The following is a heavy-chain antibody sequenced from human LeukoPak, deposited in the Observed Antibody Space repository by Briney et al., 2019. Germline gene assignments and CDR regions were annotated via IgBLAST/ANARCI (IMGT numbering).Heavy chain of an antibody. CDR1: GLTFSAYS. CDR2: ISAREGAT. CDR3: VNYDYVWGSHRHFEY. Sequence: GGSRRLSCTVSGLTFSAYSLIWVRQAPQKGLEWVSVISAREGATYYADSVRGRFTISRDNSRNTVYLQMNSLRAEDTAVYYCVNYDYVWGSHRHFEYWGQGTLVTVSS. D-gene: IGHD3-16*02. V-gene: IGHV3-23*01. J-gene: IGHJ4*02.